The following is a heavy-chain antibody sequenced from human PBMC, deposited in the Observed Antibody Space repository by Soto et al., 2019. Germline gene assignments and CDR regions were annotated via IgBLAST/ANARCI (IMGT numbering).Heavy chain of an antibody. Sequence: VGSLRLSCEASGFIFTNFWMHWVRQVPGKGLVWVSRIDTSGSSTSYADSVKGRFTISRDNAKNTVSLQMNGLRAEDTGVYYCAKDSWYFDLWSQGSLVTVSS. D-gene: IGHD6-13*01. CDR3: AKDSWYFDL. J-gene: IGHJ4*02. CDR1: GFIFTNFW. V-gene: IGHV3-74*01. CDR2: IDTSGSST.